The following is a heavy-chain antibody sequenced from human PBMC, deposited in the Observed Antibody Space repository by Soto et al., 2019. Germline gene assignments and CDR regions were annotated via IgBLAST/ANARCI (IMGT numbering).Heavy chain of an antibody. CDR1: GFTFSSYS. D-gene: IGHD3-16*02. J-gene: IGHJ4*02. CDR2: ISSSSSYI. V-gene: IGHV3-21*01. CDR3: ARDRSSADVDY. Sequence: GSLRLSCAASGFTFSSYSMNWVRQAPGKGLEWVSSISSSSSYIYYADSVKGRFTISRDNAKNSLYLQMNSLRAEDTAVYYCARDRSSADVDYWGQGTLVTVSS.